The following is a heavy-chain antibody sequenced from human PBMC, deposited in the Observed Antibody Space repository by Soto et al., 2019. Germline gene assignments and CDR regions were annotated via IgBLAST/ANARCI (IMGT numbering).Heavy chain of an antibody. CDR1: GFTFSSYG. D-gene: IGHD5-12*01. V-gene: IGHV3-33*01. CDR3: AREGRRSSGYDRYYYYYYMDV. Sequence: GGSLRLSCAASGFTFSSYGMHWVRQAPGKGLEWVAVIWYDGSNKYYADSVKGRFTISRDNSKNTLYLQMNSLRAEDTAVYYCAREGRRSSGYDRYYYYYYMDVWGKGTTVTVSS. J-gene: IGHJ6*03. CDR2: IWYDGSNK.